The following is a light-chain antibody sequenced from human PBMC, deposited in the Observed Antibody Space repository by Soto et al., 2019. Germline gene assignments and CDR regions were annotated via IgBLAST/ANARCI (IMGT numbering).Light chain of an antibody. CDR1: QGINNY. V-gene: IGKV1-27*01. Sequence: DIQMTQSPSSLSASVGDRVTITCRASQGINNYLAWYQQKPGKVPKLLIYAASTLQSVVPSRFSGSGSGADFTLTISHLHPEDVATYYCQKYNSAPHTFGQGTKLEIK. J-gene: IGKJ2*01. CDR2: AAS. CDR3: QKYNSAPHT.